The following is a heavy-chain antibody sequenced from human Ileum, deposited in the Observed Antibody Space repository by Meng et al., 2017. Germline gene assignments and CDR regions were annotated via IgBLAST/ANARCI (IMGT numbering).Heavy chain of an antibody. CDR2: IYYSGST. Sequence: SETLSLTCTVSGGSISSYYWSWIRQPPGKGLEWIGYIYYSGSTNYNPSLKSRVTISVDTSKNQFSLKLSSVTAADTAVYYCARDYYDSSGYYRNNWFDPWGQGTLVTVSS. CDR1: GGSISSYY. J-gene: IGHJ5*02. D-gene: IGHD3-22*01. CDR3: ARDYYDSSGYYRNNWFDP. V-gene: IGHV4-59*01.